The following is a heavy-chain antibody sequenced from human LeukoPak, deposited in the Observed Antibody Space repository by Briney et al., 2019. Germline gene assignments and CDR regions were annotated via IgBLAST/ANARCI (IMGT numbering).Heavy chain of an antibody. V-gene: IGHV1-2*02. CDR3: ARSSGSYYGAFDI. Sequence: ASVKVSCKASGYTFTSYDINWVRQAPGQGLEWMGWINPNSGGTNYAQKFQGRVTMTRDTSISTAYMELSRLRSDDTAVYYCARSSGSYYGAFDIWGNGQWSPSLQ. D-gene: IGHD1-26*01. CDR2: INPNSGGT. CDR1: GYTFTSYD. J-gene: IGHJ3*02.